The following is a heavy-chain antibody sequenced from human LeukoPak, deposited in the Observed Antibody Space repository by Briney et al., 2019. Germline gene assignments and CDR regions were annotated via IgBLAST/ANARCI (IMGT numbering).Heavy chain of an antibody. CDR3: VRLRRNSDTSGFYYYYDF. CDR1: GYTFSSYS. V-gene: IGHV3-21*01. J-gene: IGHJ4*02. Sequence: GGSLRLSCVASGYTFSSYSINWVRQAPGKGLEWVSSISVRSNYIYYADSVRGRFSISRDDARDSLYLQMHSMRAEDTAVYYCVRLRRNSDTSGFYYYYDFWGQGTLVTVSS. CDR2: ISVRSNYI. D-gene: IGHD3-22*01.